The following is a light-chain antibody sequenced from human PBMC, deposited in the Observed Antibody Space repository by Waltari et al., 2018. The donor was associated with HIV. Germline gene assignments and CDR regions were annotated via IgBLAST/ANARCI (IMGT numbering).Light chain of an antibody. CDR3: QQYNTSPRGIT. V-gene: IGKV3-20*01. CDR1: QTVSRSS. Sequence: VLTQSPGTLSLSPGERVTLSCMSSQTVSRSSLAWYQQKPGQAPRLVIYAASSRASGVPDRFSGSGSGTDFSLTISRLEPEDFAVYYCQQYNTSPRGITFGQGTRLEIK. J-gene: IGKJ5*01. CDR2: AAS.